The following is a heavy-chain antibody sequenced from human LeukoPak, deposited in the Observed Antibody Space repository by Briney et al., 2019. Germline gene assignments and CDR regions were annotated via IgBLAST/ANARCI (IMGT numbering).Heavy chain of an antibody. D-gene: IGHD3-9*01. CDR1: GGSISSYY. Sequence: SETLSLTCTVSGGSISSYYWSWIRQPPGKGLECIGYIYYSGSTNYNPSLKSRVTISVDTSKNQFSLKLSSVTAADTAVYYCARQRGYFDWLSTPDGMDVWGQGTTVTVSS. CDR2: IYYSGST. CDR3: ARQRGYFDWLSTPDGMDV. V-gene: IGHV4-59*08. J-gene: IGHJ6*02.